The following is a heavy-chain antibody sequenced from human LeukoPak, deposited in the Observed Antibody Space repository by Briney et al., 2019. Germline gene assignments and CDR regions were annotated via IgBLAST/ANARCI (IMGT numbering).Heavy chain of an antibody. J-gene: IGHJ1*01. V-gene: IGHV4-34*01. CDR1: GGSFSGYY. CDR2: INHSGST. Sequence: SETLSLTCAVYGGSFSGYYWSWIRQPPGKGLEWIGEINHSGSTNYNPSLKSRVTISVDTSKNQFSLKLSSVTAADTAVYYCARPNFFGYSSGWYVRYFQHWGQGTLVTVSS. D-gene: IGHD6-19*01. CDR3: ARPNFFGYSSGWYVRYFQH.